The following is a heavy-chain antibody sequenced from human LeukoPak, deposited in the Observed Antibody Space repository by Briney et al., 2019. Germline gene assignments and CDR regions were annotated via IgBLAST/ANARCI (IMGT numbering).Heavy chain of an antibody. J-gene: IGHJ4*02. CDR3: ARGVVRGVTFDY. D-gene: IGHD3-10*01. Sequence: ASVKVSCKASGYTFTGYYMHWVRRAPGQGLEWMGWINPNSGGTNYAQKFQGRGTMTRDTSISTAYMELSRLRSDDTAVYYCARGVVRGVTFDYWGQGTLVTVSS. CDR2: INPNSGGT. V-gene: IGHV1-2*02. CDR1: GYTFTGYY.